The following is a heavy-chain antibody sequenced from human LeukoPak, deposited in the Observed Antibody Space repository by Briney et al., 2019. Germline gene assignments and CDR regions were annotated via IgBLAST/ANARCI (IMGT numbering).Heavy chain of an antibody. CDR2: INPNSGGT. V-gene: IGHV1-2*02. CDR1: GYTFTGYY. CDR3: ARGDGYYDSSGYSALDY. Sequence: ASVKVSCKASGYTFTGYYMHWVRQAPGQGLEWMGWINPNSGGTNYAQKFQGRVTMTRDTSTSTAYMELRSLRSDDTAVYYCARGDGYYDSSGYSALDYWGQGTLVTVSS. D-gene: IGHD3-22*01. J-gene: IGHJ4*02.